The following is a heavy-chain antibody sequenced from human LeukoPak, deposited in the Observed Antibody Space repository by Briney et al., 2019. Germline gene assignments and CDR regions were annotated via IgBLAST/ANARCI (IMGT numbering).Heavy chain of an antibody. CDR1: GYTFTGHY. CDR3: ARGPSRDY. J-gene: IGHJ4*02. V-gene: IGHV1-2*02. CDR2: INPNSGGT. Sequence: ASVKVSCKASGYTFTGHYMHWVRQAPGQGLEWMGWINPNSGGTNCAQKFQDRVTMTRDTSISTAYMELRGLRSDDTAVYYCARGPSRDYWGQGTLVTVSS.